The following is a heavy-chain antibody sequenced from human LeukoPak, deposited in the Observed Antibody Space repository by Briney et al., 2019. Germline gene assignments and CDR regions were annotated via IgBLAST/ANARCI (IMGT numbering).Heavy chain of an antibody. D-gene: IGHD3-10*01. J-gene: IGHJ4*02. CDR1: GFTFNNYA. Sequence: PGGSLRLSCAGSGFTFNNYAMSWVRQAPGKGLEWVSAISGTGATTYYADSVKGRSAISRDNSKNTLYLQMSSLRAEDTAVYYCAKDQRFGDLDDYRGQGTLVTVSS. CDR3: AKDQRFGDLDDY. V-gene: IGHV3-23*01. CDR2: ISGTGATT.